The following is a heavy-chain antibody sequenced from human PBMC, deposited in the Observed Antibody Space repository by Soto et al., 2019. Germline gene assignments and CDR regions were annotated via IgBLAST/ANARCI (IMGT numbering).Heavy chain of an antibody. CDR3: ARGRLAAAGLKGCYEP. V-gene: IGHV3-13*01. Sequence: GSLRLSCSDSGFTFSSYDMHWVRQATGKGLEWVSAIGTAGDTYYPGSVKGRFTISRENAKNSFYLQMNSLRAGDTAVYYCARGRLAAAGLKGCYEPWGHGTLVNVSS. CDR2: IGTAGDT. CDR1: GFTFSSYD. D-gene: IGHD6-13*01. J-gene: IGHJ5*02.